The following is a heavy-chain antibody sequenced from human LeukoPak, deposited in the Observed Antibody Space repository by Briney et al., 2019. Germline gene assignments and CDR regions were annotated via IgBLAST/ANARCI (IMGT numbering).Heavy chain of an antibody. V-gene: IGHV4-61*02. D-gene: IGHD3-3*01. Sequence: SETLSLTCTVSGGSISSGSYYWSWLRQPAGKGLEWIGRIYTSGSTNYNPSLKSRVTISVDTSKNQFSLKLSSVTAADTAVYYCARDSLYDFPDWGQGTLVTVSS. CDR1: GGSISSGSYY. J-gene: IGHJ4*02. CDR2: IYTSGST. CDR3: ARDSLYDFPD.